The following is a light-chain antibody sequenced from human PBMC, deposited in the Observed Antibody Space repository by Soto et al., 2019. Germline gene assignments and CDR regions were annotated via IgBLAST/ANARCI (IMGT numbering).Light chain of an antibody. V-gene: IGKV4-1*01. CDR3: QQYYSTPHT. Sequence: DIVMTQSPDSLAVSLGERATINCKSSQSVLYSSNNKNYLAWYQQKPGQPPKLLIYWASTRDSGVPDRFSGSGYWTDFTRTISSLQAEDVAVYYCQQYYSTPHTFGGGTKVELK. CDR2: WAS. J-gene: IGKJ4*01. CDR1: QSVLYSSNNKNY.